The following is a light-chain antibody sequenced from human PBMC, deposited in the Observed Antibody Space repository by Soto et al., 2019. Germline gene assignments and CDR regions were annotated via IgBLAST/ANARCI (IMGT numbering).Light chain of an antibody. CDR2: DAS. Sequence: DIQMTQSPSTLSASVGDRVTITCLASQSISLWLAWYQQKPGKAPKLLIYDASSLESGVPSRFSGSGSGTEVSITSSSLQPDDFATYYCQQYNNYLYSFGQGKKLESK. V-gene: IGKV1-5*01. CDR3: QQYNNYLYS. CDR1: QSISLW. J-gene: IGKJ2*03.